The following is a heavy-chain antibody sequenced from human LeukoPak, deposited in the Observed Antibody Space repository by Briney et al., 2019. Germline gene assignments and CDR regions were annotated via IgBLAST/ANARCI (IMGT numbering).Heavy chain of an antibody. V-gene: IGHV3-7*01. CDR3: ARASGWYIPYYFDY. D-gene: IGHD6-19*01. J-gene: IGHJ4*02. CDR1: GFTFSSYW. CDR2: IKQDGSEK. Sequence: GGSLRLSCAASGFTFSSYWMSWVRQAPGKGLERVANIKQDGSEKYYVDSVKGRFTISRDNAKNSLYLQMNSLRAEDTAVYYCARASGWYIPYYFDYWGQGTLVTVSS.